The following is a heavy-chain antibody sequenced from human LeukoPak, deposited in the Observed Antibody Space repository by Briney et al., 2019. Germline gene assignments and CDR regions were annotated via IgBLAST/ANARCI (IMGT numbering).Heavy chain of an antibody. J-gene: IGHJ4*02. D-gene: IGHD3-22*01. V-gene: IGHV4-34*01. CDR2: INHSGST. CDR3: ARALYYYDSSGYSFDY. Sequence: SETLSLTCAVYGGSFSGYYWSRIRQPPGKGLEWIGEINHSGSTNYNPSLKSRVTISVDTSKNQFSLKLSSVTAADTAVYYCARALYYYDSSGYSFDYWGQGTLVTVSS. CDR1: GGSFSGYY.